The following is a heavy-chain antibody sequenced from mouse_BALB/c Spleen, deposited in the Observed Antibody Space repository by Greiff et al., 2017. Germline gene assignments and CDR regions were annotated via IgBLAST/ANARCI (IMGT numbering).Heavy chain of an antibody. J-gene: IGHJ3*01. CDR3: ARWDYGGFAY. V-gene: IGHV3-2*02. Sequence: EVQRVESGPGLVKPSQSLSLTCTVTGYSITSDYAWNWIRQFPGNKLEWMGYISYSGSTSYNPSLKSRISITRDTSKNQFFLQLNSVTTEDTATYYCARWDYGGFAYWGQGTLVTVSA. CDR1: GYSITSDYA. CDR2: ISYSGST. D-gene: IGHD1-2*01.